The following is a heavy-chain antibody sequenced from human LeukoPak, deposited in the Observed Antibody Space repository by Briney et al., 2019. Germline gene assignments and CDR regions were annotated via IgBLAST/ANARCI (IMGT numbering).Heavy chain of an antibody. V-gene: IGHV4-4*02. CDR3: ARGGLGFGLRYFDWLYDAFDI. J-gene: IGHJ3*02. Sequence: RASETLSLTCAVSGGSISSSNWWSWVRQPPGKGLEWIGEIYHSGSTNYNPSLKSRVTISVDTSKNQFSLKLSSVTAADTAVYYCARGGLGFGLRYFDWLYDAFDIWGQGTMVTVSS. CDR1: GGSISSSNW. D-gene: IGHD3-9*01. CDR2: IYHSGST.